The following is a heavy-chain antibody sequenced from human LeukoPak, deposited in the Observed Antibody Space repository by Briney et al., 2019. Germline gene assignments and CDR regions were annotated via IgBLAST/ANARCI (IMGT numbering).Heavy chain of an antibody. V-gene: IGHV3-23*01. D-gene: IGHD1-26*01. CDR3: AKDPRFRATTSYMWFDP. CDR1: GFTFSSYA. CDR2: ISGSGGST. Sequence: SGGSLRLSCAASGFTFSSYAMSWVRQAPGKGLEWVSAISGSGGSTYYADSVKGRFTISRDNSKNTLYLQMNSLRAEDTAVYYCAKDPRFRATTSYMWFDPWGQGTLVTVSS. J-gene: IGHJ5*02.